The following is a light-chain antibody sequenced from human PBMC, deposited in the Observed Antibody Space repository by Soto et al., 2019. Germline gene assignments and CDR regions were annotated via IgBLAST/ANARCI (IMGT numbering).Light chain of an antibody. V-gene: IGLV2-11*01. CDR2: DVS. CDR3: CSYAGSYFYV. Sequence: QSLLTQPRSVSGSPGQSVTISCTGTGSDVGGYNYVSWYQQHPGKAPKLMIYDVSKRPSGVPDRFSGSKSGNTASLTISGLQAEDEADYYCCSYAGSYFYVFGTGTKVTVL. CDR1: GSDVGGYNY. J-gene: IGLJ1*01.